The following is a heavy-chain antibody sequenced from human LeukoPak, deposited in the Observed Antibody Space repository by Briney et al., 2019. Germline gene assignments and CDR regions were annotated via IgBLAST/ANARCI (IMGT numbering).Heavy chain of an antibody. Sequence: SETLSLTCAVYGGSFSGYYWSWIRQPPGKGLEWIGEINHSGSTNYNPSLKSRVTKSVDTSKNQFSLKLSSVTAADTAVYYCARSWDYDSSGYYYVDYWGQGTLVTVSS. CDR2: INHSGST. CDR3: ARSWDYDSSGYYYVDY. J-gene: IGHJ4*02. D-gene: IGHD3-22*01. CDR1: GGSFSGYY. V-gene: IGHV4-34*01.